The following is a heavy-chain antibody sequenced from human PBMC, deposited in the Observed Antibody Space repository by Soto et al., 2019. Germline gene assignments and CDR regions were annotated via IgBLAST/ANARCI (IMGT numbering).Heavy chain of an antibody. J-gene: IGHJ6*02. Sequence: ASVKVSCKASGYTFTGYYMHWVRQAPGQGLEWMGWINPNSGGTNYAQKFQGWVTMTRDTSISTAYMELRRLRSDDKAVYYCAREGGSYSIIGYSPYGMDVWGQGTTVTVSS. V-gene: IGHV1-2*04. CDR1: GYTFTGYY. D-gene: IGHD1-26*01. CDR3: AREGGSYSIIGYSPYGMDV. CDR2: INPNSGGT.